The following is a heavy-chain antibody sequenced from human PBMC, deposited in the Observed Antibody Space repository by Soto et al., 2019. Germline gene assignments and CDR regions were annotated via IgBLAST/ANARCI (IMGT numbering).Heavy chain of an antibody. D-gene: IGHD6-19*01. Sequence: EVQLLESGGGLVQPGGSLRLSCAASGFTFSSYAMSWVRQAPGKGLEWVSVISGSGGSTYYADSAKGRFTISRDNSKNTLYLQMNSLRAEDTAVYYCASRSSGWYFDYWGQGTLVTVSS. J-gene: IGHJ4*02. CDR2: ISGSGGST. CDR1: GFTFSSYA. CDR3: ASRSSGWYFDY. V-gene: IGHV3-23*01.